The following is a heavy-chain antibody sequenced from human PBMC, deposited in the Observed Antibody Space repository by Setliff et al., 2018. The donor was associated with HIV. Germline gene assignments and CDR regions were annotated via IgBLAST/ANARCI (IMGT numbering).Heavy chain of an antibody. D-gene: IGHD1-1*01. CDR2: VYYSGST. V-gene: IGHV4-59*12. Sequence: PSETLSLTCTVSGDPISTYYWSWVRKPPGKGLEWIGYVYYSGSTNYNPSLKSRVTISVDTSKNQFSLKLSFVTAADTAVYYCARVIGWNDAGDYWGRGTLVTVS. J-gene: IGHJ4*02. CDR1: GDPISTYY. CDR3: ARVIGWNDAGDY.